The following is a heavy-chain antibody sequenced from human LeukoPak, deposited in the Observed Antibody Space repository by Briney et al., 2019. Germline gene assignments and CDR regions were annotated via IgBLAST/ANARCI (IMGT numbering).Heavy chain of an antibody. CDR3: ARAEPHRYYDFWSGYYTGFDY. D-gene: IGHD3-3*01. V-gene: IGHV3-30*04. Sequence: GGSLRLSCAASGFTFSSYAMHWVRQAPGKGLEWVAVISYDGSNKYYADSVKGRFTISRDNSKNTLYLQMNSLRAEDTAVYYCARAEPHRYYDFWSGYYTGFDYWGQGTLVTVSS. CDR1: GFTFSSYA. CDR2: ISYDGSNK. J-gene: IGHJ4*02.